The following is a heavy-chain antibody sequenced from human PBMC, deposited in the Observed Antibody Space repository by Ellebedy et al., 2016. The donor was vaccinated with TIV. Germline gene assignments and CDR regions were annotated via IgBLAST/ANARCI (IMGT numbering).Heavy chain of an antibody. Sequence: PGGSLRLSCAASGFAFSTYSMNWVRQAPGKGLEWVSSISSSGAYRYHADSMEGRFTISRDNAKNSLYLQMNSRRADDTAVYYCAREKSGHKWNDGFDSWGQGTLVTVSS. V-gene: IGHV3-21*01. CDR2: ISSSGAYR. D-gene: IGHD1-1*01. CDR1: GFAFSTYS. CDR3: AREKSGHKWNDGFDS. J-gene: IGHJ4*02.